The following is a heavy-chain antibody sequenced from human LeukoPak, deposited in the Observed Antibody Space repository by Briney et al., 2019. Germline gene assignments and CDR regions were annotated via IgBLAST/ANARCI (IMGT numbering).Heavy chain of an antibody. CDR2: IYYSGST. D-gene: IGHD3-10*01. CDR1: GGSISSGDYY. CDR3: ARKWFGDYRRGLNAFDI. V-gene: IGHV4-61*08. Sequence: SQTLSLTCTVSGGSISSGDYYWSWIRQPPGKGLEWIGYIYYSGSTNYNPSLKSRVTISVDTSKNQFSLKLSSVTAADTAVYYCARKWFGDYRRGLNAFDIWGQGTMVTVSS. J-gene: IGHJ3*02.